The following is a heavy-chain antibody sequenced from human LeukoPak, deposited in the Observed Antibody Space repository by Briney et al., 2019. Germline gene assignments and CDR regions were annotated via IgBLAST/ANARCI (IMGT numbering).Heavy chain of an antibody. J-gene: IGHJ4*02. Sequence: AASVKVSCKASGYTFTSYGISWVRQAPGQGLEWMGRIIPILGIANYAQKFQGRVTITADKSTSTAYMELSSLRSEDTAVYYCARDSSGYHPLGYWGQGTLVTVSS. V-gene: IGHV1-69*04. CDR2: IIPILGIA. CDR1: GYTFTSYG. CDR3: ARDSSGYHPLGY. D-gene: IGHD3-22*01.